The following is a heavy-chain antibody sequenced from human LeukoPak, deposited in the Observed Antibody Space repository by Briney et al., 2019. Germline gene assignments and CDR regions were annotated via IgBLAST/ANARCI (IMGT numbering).Heavy chain of an antibody. CDR1: GGSFSGYY. CDR2: INHSGST. Sequence: SETLSLTCAVYGGSFSGYYWSWIRQPSGKGLEWIGEINHSGSTNYNPSLKSRVTISVDTSKNRFSLKLSSVTAADTAVYYCARGRYDFWSGYYDYYYYYYMDVWGKGTTVTVSS. V-gene: IGHV4-34*01. D-gene: IGHD3-3*01. CDR3: ARGRYDFWSGYYDYYYYYYMDV. J-gene: IGHJ6*03.